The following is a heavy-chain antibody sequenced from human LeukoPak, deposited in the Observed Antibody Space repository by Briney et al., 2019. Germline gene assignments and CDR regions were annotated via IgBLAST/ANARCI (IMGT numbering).Heavy chain of an antibody. CDR1: GGSISSYY. J-gene: IGHJ4*02. D-gene: IGHD6-19*01. Sequence: SETLSLTCTVSGGSISSYYWSWIRQPAGKGLEWIGRSYTSGSTNYNPSLTSRVIISVDTSKNQFSLKLTSVTAADTAVYYCARYSSGDRGYFDYWGQGTLVTVSS. V-gene: IGHV4-4*07. CDR2: SYTSGST. CDR3: ARYSSGDRGYFDY.